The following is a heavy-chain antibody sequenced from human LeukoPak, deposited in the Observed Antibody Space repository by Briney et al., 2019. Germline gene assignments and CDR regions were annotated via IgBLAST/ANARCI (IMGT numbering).Heavy chain of an antibody. J-gene: IGHJ5*02. CDR1: GFTFSSYA. CDR3: ARDFYDFWSGSIRFDP. Sequence: PGGSLRLSCAASGFTFSSYAMSWVRQAPGEGLEWVSAIVSSGDSTYYADSVKGRFTISRDNSKNTLYLQMNSLGAEDTAVYYCARDFYDFWSGSIRFDPWGQGTLVTVSS. CDR2: IVSSGDST. V-gene: IGHV3-23*01. D-gene: IGHD3-3*01.